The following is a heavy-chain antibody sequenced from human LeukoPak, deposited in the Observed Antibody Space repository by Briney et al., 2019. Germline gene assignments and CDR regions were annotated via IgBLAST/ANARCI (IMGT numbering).Heavy chain of an antibody. D-gene: IGHD3-16*02. Sequence: ASVKVSCKASGYTFTSYYMHWVRQAPGQGLEWMGWINTNTGNPTYAQGFTGRFVFSLDTSVSTAYLQISSLKAEDTAVYYCARKGRTFGGVIVIPPDYWGQGTLVTVSS. CDR2: INTNTGNP. CDR3: ARKGRTFGGVIVIPPDY. CDR1: GYTFTSYY. V-gene: IGHV7-4-1*02. J-gene: IGHJ4*02.